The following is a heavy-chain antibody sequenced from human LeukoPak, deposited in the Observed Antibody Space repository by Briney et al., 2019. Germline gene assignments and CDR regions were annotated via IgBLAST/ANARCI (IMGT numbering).Heavy chain of an antibody. J-gene: IGHJ5*02. D-gene: IGHD1-1*01. CDR3: ARGVQYVVSQHGNGFDP. CDR1: GGSISSGGYS. V-gene: IGHV4-30-2*01. CDR2: IYYSGST. Sequence: PSQTLSLTCAVSGGSISSGGYSWSWIRQPPGKGLEWIGYIYYSGSTYYNPSLKSRVTISVDRSKNQFSLKLSSVTAADTAVYYCARGVQYVVSQHGNGFDPWGQGTLVTVSS.